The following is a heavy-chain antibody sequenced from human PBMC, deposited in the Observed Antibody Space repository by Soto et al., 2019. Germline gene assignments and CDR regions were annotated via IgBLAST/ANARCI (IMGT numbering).Heavy chain of an antibody. D-gene: IGHD2-2*01. CDR2: INTNGGSR. CDR1: GFTFSSYI. V-gene: IGHV3-21*01. CDR3: ARSSTSGDV. J-gene: IGHJ6*02. Sequence: EVQLVQSGGGLVKPGGSLTLSCAASGFTFSSYIMSWVRQAPGKGLEWVSSINTNGGSRYYADSVRGRFTISRDNAKNSLYLQLNSLRAVDTAVYYCARSSTSGDVWGQGTTVTVSS.